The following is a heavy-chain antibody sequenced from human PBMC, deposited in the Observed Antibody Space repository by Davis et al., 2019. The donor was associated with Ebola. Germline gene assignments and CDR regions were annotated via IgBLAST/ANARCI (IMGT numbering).Heavy chain of an antibody. CDR3: ANSGYEFYFDY. J-gene: IGHJ4*02. CDR2: SYYSGST. CDR1: GGSISSGDYY. Sequence: MPSETLSLTCTVSGGSISSGDYYWIWIRQPPGKGLEWIGYSYYSGSTYYNPSLKSRVTISVDTSKNQFSLKLSSVTAADTAVYYCANSGYEFYFDYWGQGTLVTVSS. D-gene: IGHD5-12*01. V-gene: IGHV4-30-4*01.